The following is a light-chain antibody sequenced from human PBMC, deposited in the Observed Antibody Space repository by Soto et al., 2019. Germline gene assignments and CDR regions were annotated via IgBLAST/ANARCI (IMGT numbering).Light chain of an antibody. Sequence: QSALTQPASVSGSPGQSITISCTGTSSDVGGYNYVSWYQQHPGKAPKLMIYDVSNRPPGVSNRFSGSKYGNTASHTISGLQAEDEADYYCSSYRSSSTPVVFGGGTKVTVL. CDR3: SSYRSSSTPVV. J-gene: IGLJ2*01. V-gene: IGLV2-14*01. CDR2: DVS. CDR1: SSDVGGYNY.